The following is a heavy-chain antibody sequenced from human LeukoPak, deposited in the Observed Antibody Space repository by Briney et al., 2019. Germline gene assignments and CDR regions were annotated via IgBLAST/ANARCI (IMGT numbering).Heavy chain of an antibody. CDR3: AKGGSAAGTFDY. J-gene: IGHJ4*02. CDR2: ISSSSSYI. CDR1: GFTFSSYS. V-gene: IGHV3-21*04. D-gene: IGHD6-13*01. Sequence: PGGSLRLSCAASGFTFSSYSMNWVRQAPGKGLEWVSSISSSSSYIYYADSVKGRFTISRDNAKNSLYLQMNSLRAEDTAVYYCAKGGSAAGTFDYWGQGTLVTVSS.